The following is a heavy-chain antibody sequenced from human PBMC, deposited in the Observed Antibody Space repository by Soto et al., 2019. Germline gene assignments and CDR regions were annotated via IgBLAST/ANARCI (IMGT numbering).Heavy chain of an antibody. CDR2: ISWNSGSI. V-gene: IGHV3-9*01. CDR3: AKDLGAATDNYFDY. Sequence: EVQLVESGGGLVQPGRSLRLSCAASGFTFDDYAMQWVRQAPGKGLEWVSGISWNSGSIGYADSVKGRFTISRDKAKNSLYLQMNSLRAEDTALYYCAKDLGAATDNYFDYWGQGTLVTVSS. CDR1: GFTFDDYA. D-gene: IGHD2-15*01. J-gene: IGHJ4*02.